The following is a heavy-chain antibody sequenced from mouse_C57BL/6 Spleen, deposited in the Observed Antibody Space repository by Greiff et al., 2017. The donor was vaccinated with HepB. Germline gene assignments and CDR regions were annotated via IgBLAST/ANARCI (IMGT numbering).Heavy chain of an antibody. Sequence: VQLQQSGPELVKPGASVKIPCKASGYTFTDYNMDWVKQSHGKSLEWIGDINPNNGGTIYNQKFKGKATLTVDKSSSTAYMELRSLTSEDTAVYYCARSKVDYYGSSYFDYWGQGTTLTVSS. CDR2: INPNNGGT. CDR3: ARSKVDYYGSSYFDY. V-gene: IGHV1-18*01. CDR1: GYTFTDYN. D-gene: IGHD1-1*01. J-gene: IGHJ2*01.